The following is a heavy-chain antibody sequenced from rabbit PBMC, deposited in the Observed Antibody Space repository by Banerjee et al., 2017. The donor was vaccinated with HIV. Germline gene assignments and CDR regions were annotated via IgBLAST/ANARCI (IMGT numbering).Heavy chain of an antibody. CDR3: ARDLAGVIGWNFDL. J-gene: IGHJ4*01. Sequence: QEQLEESGGDLVKPEGSLTLTCTASGFSFSSYWMSWVRQARGKGLEWIACINTSSGNTVYATWAKGRFTISRTSSTTVALQMTSLTAADTATYFCARDLAGVIGWNFDLWGPGTLVTVS. CDR1: GFSFSSYW. D-gene: IGHD4-1*01. CDR2: INTSSGNT. V-gene: IGHV1S45*01.